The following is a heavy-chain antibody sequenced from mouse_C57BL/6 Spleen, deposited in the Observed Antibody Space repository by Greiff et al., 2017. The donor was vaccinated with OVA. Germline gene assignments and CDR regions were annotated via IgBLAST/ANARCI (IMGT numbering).Heavy chain of an antibody. V-gene: IGHV3-6*01. D-gene: IGHD2-2*01. J-gene: IGHJ3*01. Sequence: DVKLQESGPGLVKPSQSLSLTCSVTGYSITSGYYWNWIRQFPGNKLEWMGYISYDGSNNYNPSLKNRISITRDTSKNQFFLKLNSVTTEDTATYCCASLYGYPFAYWGQGTLVTVSA. CDR3: ASLYGYPFAY. CDR1: GYSITSGYY. CDR2: ISYDGSN.